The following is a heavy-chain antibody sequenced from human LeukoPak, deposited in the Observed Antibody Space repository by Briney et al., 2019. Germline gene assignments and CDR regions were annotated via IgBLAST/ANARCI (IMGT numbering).Heavy chain of an antibody. V-gene: IGHV3-23*01. CDR1: GFTFSDYY. CDR2: IGGSGRST. D-gene: IGHD3-9*01. Sequence: GGSLRLSCAASGFTFSDYYMSWIRQAPGKGLEWVSLIGGSGRSTYYADSVKGRFTISRDNSKNTLYLQMNSLRAEDTAVYYCAEGFDWLGNWGQGTLVTVSS. CDR3: AEGFDWLGN. J-gene: IGHJ4*02.